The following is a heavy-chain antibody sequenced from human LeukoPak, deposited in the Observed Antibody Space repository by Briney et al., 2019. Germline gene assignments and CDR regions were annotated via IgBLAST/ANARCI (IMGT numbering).Heavy chain of an antibody. V-gene: IGHV3-23*01. D-gene: IGHD2-15*01. CDR1: GFTFSSYA. J-gene: IGHJ2*01. CDR3: ARDVGYWYFDL. Sequence: QPGGSLRLSCAASGFTFSSYAMSWVRQAPGKGLEWVSAISGSGGSTYYADSVKGRFTISRDNAKNSLYLQMSSLRAEDTAVYYCARDVGYWYFDLWGRGTLVTVSS. CDR2: ISGSGGST.